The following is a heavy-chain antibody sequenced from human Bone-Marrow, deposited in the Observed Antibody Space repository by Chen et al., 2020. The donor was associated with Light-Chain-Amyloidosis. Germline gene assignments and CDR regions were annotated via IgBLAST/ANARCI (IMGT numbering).Heavy chain of an antibody. J-gene: IGHJ4*02. CDR1: GFTVSSNY. CDR2: IYSGGST. Sequence: EVQLVESGGGLIQPGGSLRLSCAASGFTVSSNYMSWVRQAPGKGLEWVSVIYSGGSTYYADSVKGRVTISRDNSKNTLYLQMNSLRAEDTAVYYCAGTYGSGSYYADYWGQGTLVTVSS. CDR3: AGTYGSGSYYADY. V-gene: IGHV3-53*01. D-gene: IGHD3-10*01.